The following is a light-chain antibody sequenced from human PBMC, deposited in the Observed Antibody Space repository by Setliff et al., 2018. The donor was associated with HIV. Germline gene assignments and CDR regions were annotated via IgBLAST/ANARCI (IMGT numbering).Light chain of an antibody. V-gene: IGLV2-23*02. Sequence: QSALTQPPSVSGSPGQSVTISCTGTSSDVGTYDYVSWYQQHPGTAPKLIIFEVRNRPSGVSSRFSGSKSGNMASLTISGLQGDDEADYYCCSYAGSGTNVFGTGTKGTVL. J-gene: IGLJ1*01. CDR1: SSDVGTYDY. CDR2: EVR. CDR3: CSYAGSGTNV.